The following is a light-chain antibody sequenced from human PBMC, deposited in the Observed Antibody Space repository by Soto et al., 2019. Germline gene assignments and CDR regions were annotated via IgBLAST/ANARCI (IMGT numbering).Light chain of an antibody. CDR3: LLSYNGARRV. CDR2: DTN. J-gene: IGLJ2*01. Sequence: QAVVTQEPSLTVSPGGTVTLTCGSSTGTVTSGHYPYWFQQKPGQAPRTLIYDTNNKFSWTPVRFSGSLLGGKAALTLSGAQPEDEAEYYCLLSYNGARRVFGGGTQLTVL. V-gene: IGLV7-46*01. CDR1: TGTVTSGHY.